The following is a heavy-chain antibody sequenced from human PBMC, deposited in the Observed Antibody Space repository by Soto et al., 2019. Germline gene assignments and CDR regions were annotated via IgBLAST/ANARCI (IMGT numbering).Heavy chain of an antibody. V-gene: IGHV3-9*02. Sequence: EVKLVESGGGLVQPGRSLRLSCAASGFTSNDYAMHWVRQAPGKGLEWVSGIHYNSDRIDYGDSVKGRFATSRDNAKNSLYLQMNSLRPEDTAVYYCVKDVLPGGADYWGPGTLVTVSS. CDR3: VKDVLPGGADY. D-gene: IGHD3-16*01. CDR1: GFTSNDYA. CDR2: IHYNSDRI. J-gene: IGHJ4*02.